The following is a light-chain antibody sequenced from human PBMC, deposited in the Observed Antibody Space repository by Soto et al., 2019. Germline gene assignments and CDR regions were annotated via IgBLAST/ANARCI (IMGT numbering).Light chain of an antibody. J-gene: IGKJ3*01. Sequence: EVVLTQTPGTLSLSPGERATLSCRASQFVSSIYFAWYQQKPGQPPRLLFYAASSRATGIPDRFSGSVSGAEFTLTITRLEPEDSAVYYCQQYGNSPTTFGPGTKVHI. CDR3: QQYGNSPTT. V-gene: IGKV3-20*01. CDR2: AAS. CDR1: QFVSSIY.